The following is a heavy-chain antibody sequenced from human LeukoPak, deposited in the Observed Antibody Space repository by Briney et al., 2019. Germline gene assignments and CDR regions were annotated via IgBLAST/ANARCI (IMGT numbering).Heavy chain of an antibody. J-gene: IGHJ4*02. CDR3: ASQRKWELPPDY. Sequence: GGSLRLSCAASGFTFSTYSMNWVRQAPGKGLEWVSVIYTSGNTYYADSVKGRFTISRDNSKNTLYLEMNSLRVEDTAVYYCASQRKWELPPDYWGQGTLVTVSS. CDR2: IYTSGNT. CDR1: GFTFSTYS. D-gene: IGHD1-26*01. V-gene: IGHV3-53*01.